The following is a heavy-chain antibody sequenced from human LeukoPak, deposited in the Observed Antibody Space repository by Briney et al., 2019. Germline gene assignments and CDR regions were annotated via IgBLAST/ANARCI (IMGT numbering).Heavy chain of an antibody. Sequence: SETLSLTCPVSGGSISSYYWTWIRPPPGKGLEWIGYIYYTGSTNYNPSLKSRVTISVDTSKNQFSLKLSSVTAADTAVYYCARHAYHYDSSFDYWGQGALVTVSS. CDR3: ARHAYHYDSSFDY. CDR2: IYYTGST. CDR1: GGSISSYY. D-gene: IGHD3-22*01. J-gene: IGHJ4*02. V-gene: IGHV4-59*08.